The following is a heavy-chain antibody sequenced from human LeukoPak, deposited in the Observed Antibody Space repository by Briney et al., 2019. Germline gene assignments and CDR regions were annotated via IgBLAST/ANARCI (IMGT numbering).Heavy chain of an antibody. CDR3: ARESTPVSYGYGMDV. J-gene: IGHJ6*02. V-gene: IGHV1-2*02. CDR2: INPASGGT. Sequence: ASVKVSYKASEYTFIEYYMKGVRQAPGQGLEWMGWINPASGGTKYAEKFQGRVTMTRDTSISTAYMELSRLTSDDTAVYYCARESTPVSYGYGMDVWGQGTTVTVSS. CDR1: EYTFIEYY. D-gene: IGHD4-17*01.